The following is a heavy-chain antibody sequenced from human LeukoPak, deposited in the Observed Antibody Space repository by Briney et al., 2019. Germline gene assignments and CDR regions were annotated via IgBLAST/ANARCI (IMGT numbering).Heavy chain of an antibody. CDR1: GYTFTSYA. J-gene: IGHJ4*02. Sequence: ASVKVSCKASGYTFTSYAMHWVRQAPGQRLEWMGWINAGNGNTKYSQEFQGRVTITRDTSASTAYMELRSLRSDDTAVYYCAIRYYDILTGCSYYFDYWGQGTLVTVSS. CDR2: INAGNGNT. V-gene: IGHV1-3*01. CDR3: AIRYYDILTGCSYYFDY. D-gene: IGHD3-9*01.